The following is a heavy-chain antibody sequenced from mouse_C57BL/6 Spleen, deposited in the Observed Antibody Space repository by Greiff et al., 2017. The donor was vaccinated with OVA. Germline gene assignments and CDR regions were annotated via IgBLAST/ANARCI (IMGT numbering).Heavy chain of an antibody. Sequence: EVKLMESGGGLVKPGGSLKLSCAASGFTFSSYTMSWVRQTPEKRLEWVATISGGGGNTYYPDSVKGRFTISRDNAKNTLYLQMSSLRSEDTALYYCEREDYYGSSPAWFAYWGQGTLVTVSA. J-gene: IGHJ3*01. CDR2: ISGGGGNT. CDR1: GFTFSSYT. D-gene: IGHD1-1*01. V-gene: IGHV5-9*01. CDR3: EREDYYGSSPAWFAY.